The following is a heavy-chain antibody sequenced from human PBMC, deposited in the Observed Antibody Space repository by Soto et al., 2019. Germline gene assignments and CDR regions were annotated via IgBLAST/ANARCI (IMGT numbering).Heavy chain of an antibody. CDR1: GYTFTRYD. CDR2: MNHTSGNT. J-gene: IGHJ4*01. CDR3: AKEKGGGSYLDY. V-gene: IGHV1-8*01. D-gene: IGHD1-26*01. Sequence: QVQLVQSGAEVKKPGASVKVSCKASGYTFTRYDINWVRQATGQGREWMGWMNHTSGNTGYAQQFQGRVTMTRNTSISTAYMELSSLRSEDTAVYYCAKEKGGGSYLDYWGKETWSPSPQ.